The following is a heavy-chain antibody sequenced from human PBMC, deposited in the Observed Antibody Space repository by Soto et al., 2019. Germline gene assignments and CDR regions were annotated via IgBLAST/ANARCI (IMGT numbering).Heavy chain of an antibody. V-gene: IGHV3-30*18. CDR2: ISYDGSNK. CDR1: GFTFSSYG. CDR3: AKDLPASS. Sequence: GGSLRLSCAASGFTFSSYGMHWVRQAPGKGLEWVAVISYDGSNKYYADSVKGRFTISRDNSKNTLYLQMNSLRAEDTAVYYCAKDLPASSWGQGTLVTVSS. J-gene: IGHJ5*02.